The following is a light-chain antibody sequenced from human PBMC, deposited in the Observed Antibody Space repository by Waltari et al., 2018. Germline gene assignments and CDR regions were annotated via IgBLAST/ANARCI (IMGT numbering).Light chain of an antibody. J-gene: IGLJ3*02. CDR2: RNN. CDR3: ATWDDSLSAWV. V-gene: IGLV1-47*01. CDR1: SVNIGGTY. Sequence: QSVLTQPPSAPGTPGQRVTVSCSGSSVNIGGTYVSWYQQLPGTAPRLLIYRNNQRPAGVPDRFSGSKSGTSASLAISGLRSEDEADYYCATWDDSLSAWVFGGGTKLTVL.